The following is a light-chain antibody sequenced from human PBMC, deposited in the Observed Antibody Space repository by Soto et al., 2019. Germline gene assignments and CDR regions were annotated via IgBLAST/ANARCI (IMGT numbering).Light chain of an antibody. Sequence: NFMLTQPHSVSESPGKTVTISWTGSSGSVASNFVHWYQRRPGSAPTIVIYGDNQRPSGVPDRFSGSIDSSSNSASLTISGLKTEDEADYFCQSYDRSSLYVFGTGTKLTVL. J-gene: IGLJ1*01. CDR1: SGSVASNF. CDR2: GDN. V-gene: IGLV6-57*02. CDR3: QSYDRSSLYV.